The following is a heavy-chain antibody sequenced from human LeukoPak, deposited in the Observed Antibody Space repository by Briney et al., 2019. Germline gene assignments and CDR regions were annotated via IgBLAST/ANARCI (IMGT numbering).Heavy chain of an antibody. D-gene: IGHD3-10*01. J-gene: IGHJ4*02. CDR2: IRSKTNNYAT. CDR1: GFTFSGSA. Sequence: GGSLRLSCVASGFTFSGSAIHWVRQASGKGLESVGHIRSKTNNYATAYAASVKGRFTISRDASKNTAYLQMSSLETEDTAIYYCTKPRGYGSGTYYDYWGQGTLVAVSS. CDR3: TKPRGYGSGTYYDY. V-gene: IGHV3-73*01.